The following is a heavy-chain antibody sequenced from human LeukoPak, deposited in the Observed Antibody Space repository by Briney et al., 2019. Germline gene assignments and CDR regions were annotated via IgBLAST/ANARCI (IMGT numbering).Heavy chain of an antibody. CDR1: GFTVSSNY. V-gene: IGHV3-66*01. D-gene: IGHD1-26*01. CDR2: IYSGGST. CDR3: AKDRGSYYGNDAFDI. J-gene: IGHJ3*02. Sequence: PGGSLRLSCAASGFTVSSNYMSWVRQAPGKGLEWVSVIYSGGSTYYADSVKGRFTISRDNSKNTLYLQMNSLRAEDTAVYYCAKDRGSYYGNDAFDIWGQGTMVTVSS.